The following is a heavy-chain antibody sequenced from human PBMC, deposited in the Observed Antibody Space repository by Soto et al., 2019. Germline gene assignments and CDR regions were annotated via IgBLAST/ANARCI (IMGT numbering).Heavy chain of an antibody. J-gene: IGHJ4*02. CDR1: GYSFADSY. Sequence: QVQLVQSGAPAKKPGASVQVSCKASGYSFADSYIHWGRQAPGQGLEWMCWGNPNSVGTNFAQKFRVRVTMTRDTSINTAYMELSRMRFDDAVVYFYSSYRVTPITSSRVFAYWGQGTPVSVSS. D-gene: IGHD5-12*01. CDR3: SSYRVTPITSSRVFAY. V-gene: IGHV1-2*02. CDR2: GNPNSVGT.